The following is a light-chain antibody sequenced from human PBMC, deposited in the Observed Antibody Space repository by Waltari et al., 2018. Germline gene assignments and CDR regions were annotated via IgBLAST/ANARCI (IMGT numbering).Light chain of an antibody. Sequence: QSALTQPASVSGSPGQSITIPCTGTSSDVGGYNYVPWYQQHPGKAPKLMIYDVSNRPSGVSNRFSGSKSGNTASLTISGLQAEDEADYYCSSYTSSSTVVVFGGGTKLTVL. CDR1: SSDVGGYNY. V-gene: IGLV2-14*01. CDR2: DVS. J-gene: IGLJ3*02. CDR3: SSYTSSSTVVV.